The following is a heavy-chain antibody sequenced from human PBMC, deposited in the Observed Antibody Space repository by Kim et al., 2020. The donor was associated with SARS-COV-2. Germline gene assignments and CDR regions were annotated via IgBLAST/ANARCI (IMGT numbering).Heavy chain of an antibody. Sequence: SETLSLTCVVSGASISSSSCWSWVRQPPGKGLEWIGEVDHSGTTSYNVSLKSRVTISVDKSKNQFSLMLNSVSAADTAVYYCARGVSSAWTLRAWFDPWG. CDR1: GASISSSSC. V-gene: IGHV4-4*02. J-gene: IGHJ5*02. CDR2: VDHSGTT. CDR3: ARGVSSAWTLRAWFDP. D-gene: IGHD3-22*01.